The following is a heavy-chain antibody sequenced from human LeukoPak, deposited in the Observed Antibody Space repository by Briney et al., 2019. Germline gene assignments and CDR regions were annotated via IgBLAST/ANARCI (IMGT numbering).Heavy chain of an antibody. V-gene: IGHV3-23*01. CDR2: ISGSGGST. J-gene: IGHJ4*02. D-gene: IGHD6-19*01. Sequence: GASLRLSCAASGFTFSSYAMSWVRQAPGKGLEWVSAISGSGGSTYYADSVKGRFTISRDNSKNTLYLQMNSLRAEDTAVYYGAKDKGDSSGWLNFDYWGQGTLVTVSS. CDR1: GFTFSSYA. CDR3: AKDKGDSSGWLNFDY.